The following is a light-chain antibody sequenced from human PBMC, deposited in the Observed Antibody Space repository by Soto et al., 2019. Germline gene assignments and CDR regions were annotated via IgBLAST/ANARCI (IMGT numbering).Light chain of an antibody. CDR3: QQYGSSPPET. Sequence: EIVLTQSPGTLSLSPGERATLSCRASQSASSSYLAWYQQKPGQAPRLLIYGASSRATGIPDRFSGSGSGTDFTLTISRLEPEDFAVYYCQQYGSSPPETFGQGTKVDIK. CDR1: QSASSSY. J-gene: IGKJ1*01. V-gene: IGKV3-20*01. CDR2: GAS.